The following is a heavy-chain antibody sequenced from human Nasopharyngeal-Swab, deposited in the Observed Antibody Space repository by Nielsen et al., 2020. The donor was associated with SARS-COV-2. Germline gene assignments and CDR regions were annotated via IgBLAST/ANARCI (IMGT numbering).Heavy chain of an antibody. CDR2: VIPIFGTA. Sequence: SVKVSCKASGGTFSSYAISWVRQAPGQGLEWMGGVIPIFGTANYAQKFQGRVTITADESTGTAYMELSSLGSEDTAVYYCARGGGEHSSGWIRNFQHWGQGTLVTVSS. D-gene: IGHD6-19*01. J-gene: IGHJ1*01. CDR1: GGTFSSYA. CDR3: ARGGGEHSSGWIRNFQH. V-gene: IGHV1-69*13.